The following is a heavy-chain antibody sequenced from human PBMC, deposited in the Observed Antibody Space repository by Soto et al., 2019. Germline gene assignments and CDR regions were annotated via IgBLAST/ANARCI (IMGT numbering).Heavy chain of an antibody. J-gene: IGHJ4*02. CDR3: ARGGGFESFDY. V-gene: IGHV4-30-2*01. D-gene: IGHD3-10*01. CDR1: GASITYGAYS. CDR2: INHLETT. Sequence: SETLSLTCTVSGASITYGAYSWSWIRQTPGKGLEWIGYINHLETTFYNPSFESRLTLSIDRTKNQFSLNLKSMSAADRAVYFCARGGGFESFDYWGQGILVNVSS.